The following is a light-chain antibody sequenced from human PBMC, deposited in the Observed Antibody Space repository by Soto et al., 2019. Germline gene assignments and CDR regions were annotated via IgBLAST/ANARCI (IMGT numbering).Light chain of an antibody. V-gene: IGLV2-8*01. CDR1: SSDVGGYQY. CDR3: SSYAGSNNYV. Sequence: ALTQPPSASGSPGQSVTISCTGTSSDVGGYQYVSWYQQYPGKAPKLMIYAVNKRPSGVPDRFSGSRSGNTASLTVSGLQAEDEADYYCSSYAGSNNYVFGTGTKVTVL. J-gene: IGLJ1*01. CDR2: AVN.